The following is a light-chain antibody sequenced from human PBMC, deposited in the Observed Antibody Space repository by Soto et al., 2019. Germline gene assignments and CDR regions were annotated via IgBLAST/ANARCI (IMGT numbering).Light chain of an antibody. J-gene: IGKJ1*01. CDR3: QQYNNWPRT. Sequence: MTQSPATLSVSQGERATLYCRASQSVSSNLAWYQQKPGQAPRLLIYGASTRATGIPARFSGSGSGTEFTLTISSLQSEDFAVYCCQQYNNWPRTFGQGTKVDIK. V-gene: IGKV3-15*01. CDR2: GAS. CDR1: QSVSSN.